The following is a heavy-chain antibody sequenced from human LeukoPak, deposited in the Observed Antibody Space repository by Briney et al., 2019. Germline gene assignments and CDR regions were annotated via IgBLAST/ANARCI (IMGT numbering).Heavy chain of an antibody. J-gene: IGHJ3*02. Sequence: PGGSLRLSCAASGFTLSSYSMNWVRQAPGKGLEWVSYISSSSSTIYYADSVKGRFTISRDNSKNTLYLQMNSLRAEDTAVYYCARVGLGYCSSTSCWGAFDIWGQGTMVTVSS. D-gene: IGHD2-2*01. CDR3: ARVGLGYCSSTSCWGAFDI. CDR1: GFTLSSYS. CDR2: ISSSSSTI. V-gene: IGHV3-48*01.